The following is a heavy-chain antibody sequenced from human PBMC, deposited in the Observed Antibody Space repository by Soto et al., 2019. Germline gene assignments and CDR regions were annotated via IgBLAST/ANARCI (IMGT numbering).Heavy chain of an antibody. J-gene: IGHJ4*02. CDR2: IIPIFGTA. CDR3: ARGGERWLQLPFAY. V-gene: IGHV1-69*01. Sequence: SVNVSWKASGGTFSSYSISWVCQAPGQGLELMGGIIPIFGTANYAQKFKGRVTITAXEXXXXAXMXLXXXXSEXTAVYDCARGGERWLQLPFAYWGQGTLVTVSS. D-gene: IGHD5-12*01. CDR1: GGTFSSYS.